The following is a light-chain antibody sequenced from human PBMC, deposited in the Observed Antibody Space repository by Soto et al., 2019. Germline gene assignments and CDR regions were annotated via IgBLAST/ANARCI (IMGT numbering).Light chain of an antibody. J-gene: IGLJ1*01. CDR1: SSDIGAYDY. CDR3: SSFTTTSTHV. Sequence: QSALAQPASLSGSPGQSITISCTGTSSDIGAYDYVSWFQQHPGKAPKLMISEVNNRPSGVSNRFSGSKSGNTAYLTISGLQVEAEAEYFCSSFTTTSTHVFGTGPKAPVL. V-gene: IGLV2-14*01. CDR2: EVN.